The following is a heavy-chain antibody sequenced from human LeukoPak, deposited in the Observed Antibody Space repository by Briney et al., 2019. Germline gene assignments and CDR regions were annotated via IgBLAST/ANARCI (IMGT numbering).Heavy chain of an antibody. V-gene: IGHV3-64*01. J-gene: IGHJ4*02. CDR3: ARAYSSGWSRPFDY. CDR1: GFTFSSYA. D-gene: IGHD6-19*01. CDR2: ISSNGGST. Sequence: GGSLGLSCAASGFTFSSYAMHWVRQAPGKGLEYVSAISSNGGSTYYANSVKGRFTISRDNSKNTLYLQMGSLRAEDMAVYYCARAYSSGWSRPFDYWGQGTLVTVSS.